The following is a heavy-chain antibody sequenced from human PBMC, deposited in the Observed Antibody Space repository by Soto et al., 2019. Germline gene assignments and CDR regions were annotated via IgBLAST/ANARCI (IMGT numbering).Heavy chain of an antibody. CDR2: ISYSGST. CDR1: GGSISTYT. V-gene: IGHV4-59*01. Sequence: QVQLQESGPGLVKPSETLSLTCTVSGGSISTYTWNWIRQSPGKGLEWIGYISYSGSTMSNPSLKSRVTISVDRSKNQLSLNLSSVTAADTAKYYCARDSKSDDAFDIWGLGTLVTVSS. CDR3: ARDSKSDDAFDI. J-gene: IGHJ3*02.